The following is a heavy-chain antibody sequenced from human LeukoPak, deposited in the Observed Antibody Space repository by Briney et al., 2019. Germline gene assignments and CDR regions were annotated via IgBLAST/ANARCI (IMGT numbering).Heavy chain of an antibody. Sequence: PSETLSLTCTVSGGSISIGSYYWSWIRQPAGKGLEWIGRIYTSGSTNYNPSLKSRVTISVYTSKNQFSLKLSSVTAADTAVYYCARDDFGSYWGQGILVTVSS. V-gene: IGHV4-61*02. CDR3: ARDDFGSY. CDR2: IYTSGST. J-gene: IGHJ4*02. D-gene: IGHD3-10*01. CDR1: GGSISIGSYY.